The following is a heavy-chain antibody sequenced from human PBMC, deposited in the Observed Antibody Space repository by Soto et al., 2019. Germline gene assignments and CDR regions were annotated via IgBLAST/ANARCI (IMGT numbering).Heavy chain of an antibody. D-gene: IGHD3-3*01. CDR3: ARGTEWFNKIHHKWLDP. J-gene: IGHJ5*02. V-gene: IGHV3-7*01. Sequence: VALILSCSASGGFFSAGGISWVREAPVNGLEWVASIKQDGSETYYLYSVKGRFTFSRDNAKNSLDLQMSSLRAEDTAVYYCARGTEWFNKIHHKWLDPSGQETPVTVSP. CDR2: IKQDGSET. CDR1: GGFFSAGG.